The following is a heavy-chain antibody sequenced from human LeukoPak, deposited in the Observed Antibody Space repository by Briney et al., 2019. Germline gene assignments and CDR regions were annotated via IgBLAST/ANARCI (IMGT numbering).Heavy chain of an antibody. CDR1: GFTFSSYE. D-gene: IGHD6-19*01. V-gene: IGHV3-48*03. J-gene: IGHJ5*02. Sequence: GGSLRLSCAASGFTFSSYEMNWVRQAPGKGLEWVSYISSSGSTMYYADSVKGRFTISRDNAKNSLYLQMNSLRAEDTAVYYCAREDSSGWYVWFDPWGQGTLVTVSS. CDR2: ISSSGSTM. CDR3: AREDSSGWYVWFDP.